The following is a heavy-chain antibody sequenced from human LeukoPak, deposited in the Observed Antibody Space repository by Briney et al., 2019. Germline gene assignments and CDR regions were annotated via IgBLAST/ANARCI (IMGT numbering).Heavy chain of an antibody. J-gene: IGHJ5*02. CDR2: ISSSNSYI. V-gene: IGHV3-21*01. CDR3: AREAVVPAAIGQGGWFDP. Sequence: GGSLRLSCAASGFTFSSYSMNWVRQAPGKGLEWVSSISSSNSYIYYADSVKGRFTISRDNAKNSLYLQMNSLRAEDTAVYYCAREAVVPAAIGQGGWFDPWGQGTLVTVSS. CDR1: GFTFSSYS. D-gene: IGHD2-2*01.